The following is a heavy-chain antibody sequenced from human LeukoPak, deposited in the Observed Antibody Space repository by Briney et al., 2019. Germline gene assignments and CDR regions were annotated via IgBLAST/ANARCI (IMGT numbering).Heavy chain of an antibody. CDR1: GFTFSSYA. J-gene: IGHJ4*02. D-gene: IGHD6-13*01. CDR2: ISGSGGST. Sequence: GGSLRLSCAASGFTFSSYAMSWVRQAPGRGLEWVSAISGSGGSTYYADSVKGRFTISRDNSKNTLYLQMNSLRAEDTAVYYCAKDAAVEQLAPYYFDYWGQGTLVTVSS. CDR3: AKDAAVEQLAPYYFDY. V-gene: IGHV3-23*01.